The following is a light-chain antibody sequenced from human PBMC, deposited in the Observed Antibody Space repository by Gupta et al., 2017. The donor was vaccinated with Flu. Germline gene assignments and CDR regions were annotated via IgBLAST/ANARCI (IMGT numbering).Light chain of an antibody. V-gene: IGLV2-14*03. CDR2: GVS. Sequence: SSAVDNDQFVSWLQHHPGKAPKLIIYGVSIRPSGVSSRFSGSKSGNTASLTISGLQAEDEADYYCSSYTSHNTFVFGTVTTVTVL. CDR3: SSYTSHNTFV. CDR1: SSAVDNDQF. J-gene: IGLJ1*01.